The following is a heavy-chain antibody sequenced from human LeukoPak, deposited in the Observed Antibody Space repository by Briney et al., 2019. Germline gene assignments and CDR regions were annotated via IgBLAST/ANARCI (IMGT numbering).Heavy chain of an antibody. J-gene: IGHJ4*02. D-gene: IGHD6-13*01. V-gene: IGHV1-18*01. CDR1: GYTFTTYN. CDR2: ISAYNGNT. Sequence: ASVKVSCKASGYTFTTYNINWVRQAPGQGLECMGWISAYNGNTNYAQKLQGRVTMTTDTSTSTAYMELRSLRSDDTAVYYCARVSSWYRLFFDYWGQGTLVTVSS. CDR3: ARVSSWYRLFFDY.